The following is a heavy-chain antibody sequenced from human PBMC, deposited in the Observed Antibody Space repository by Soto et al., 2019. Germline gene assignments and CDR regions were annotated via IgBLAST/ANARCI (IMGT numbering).Heavy chain of an antibody. Sequence: SETLSLTCTVSNYSISNPHYWGWIRQPPGKRPEWIASMYHGGNTFYNPSLKSRITMSMDTSKNQFSLKLRFMAAADTAVYYCARAHTMVVAGSTFDYWGHGTLVTVSS. D-gene: IGHD2-21*02. V-gene: IGHV4-38-2*02. CDR3: ARAHTMVVAGSTFDY. J-gene: IGHJ4*01. CDR1: NYSISNPHY. CDR2: MYHGGNT.